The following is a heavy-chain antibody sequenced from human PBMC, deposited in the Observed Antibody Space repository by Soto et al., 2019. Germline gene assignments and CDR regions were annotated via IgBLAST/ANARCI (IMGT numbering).Heavy chain of an antibody. D-gene: IGHD3-16*02. CDR1: GYNFISYW. CDR3: ARHLSPGGFGGVIRAFDI. J-gene: IGHJ3*02. Sequence: GESLKISCKVSGYNFISYWIAWVRQMPGKGLEWMGIIYPGDSDTRYSPSFQGQVTISAGKSISNAYLQWRNLKASDSAMYYCARHLSPGGFGGVIRAFDIWGQGTMVTVSS. CDR2: IYPGDSDT. V-gene: IGHV5-51*01.